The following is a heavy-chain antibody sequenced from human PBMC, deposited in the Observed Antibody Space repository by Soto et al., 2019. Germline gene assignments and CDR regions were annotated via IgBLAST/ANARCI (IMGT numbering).Heavy chain of an antibody. V-gene: IGHV4-30-2*01. Sequence: QLQLQESGSGLVKPSQTLSLTCAVSGGSMSSGGYSWSWIRPPPGKGLEGIGYIYHKGSPFNNPSLKSRVNITVSRSKNHFSLKLSSVTAADTAVYYCARVPDVWGQGTTVTVSS. CDR1: GGSMSSGGYS. CDR2: IYHKGSP. CDR3: ARVPDV. J-gene: IGHJ6*02.